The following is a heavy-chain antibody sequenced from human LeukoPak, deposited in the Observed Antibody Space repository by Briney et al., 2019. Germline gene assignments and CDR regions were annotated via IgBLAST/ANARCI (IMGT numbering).Heavy chain of an antibody. CDR2: IYYSGST. CDR3: ARDGSNPFYYYMDV. V-gene: IGHV4-59*01. J-gene: IGHJ6*03. CDR1: GGSISSYY. Sequence: SETLSLTCTVSGGSISSYYWNRIRQPPGKGLEWIGYIYYSGSTNYNTSLKSRVTISVDTSKNQFSLKLSSVTAADTAVYYCARDGSNPFYYYMDVWGKGTTVTVSS. D-gene: IGHD3-10*01.